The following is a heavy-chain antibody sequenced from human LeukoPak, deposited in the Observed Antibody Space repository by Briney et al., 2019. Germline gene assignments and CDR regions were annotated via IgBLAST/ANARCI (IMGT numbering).Heavy chain of an antibody. CDR3: ARITRSYSGGYYFDY. J-gene: IGHJ4*02. CDR2: ISAYYDNT. V-gene: IGHV1-18*01. Sequence: ASVKVSCKASGYTFTSYGIKWVRQAPGQGLEWMGWISAYYDNTNYAQKLQDRVTMTTDTSTSTAYMELRSLRSDDTAVYYCARITRSYSGGYYFDYWGQGTLVTVSS. D-gene: IGHD4-23*01. CDR1: GYTFTSYG.